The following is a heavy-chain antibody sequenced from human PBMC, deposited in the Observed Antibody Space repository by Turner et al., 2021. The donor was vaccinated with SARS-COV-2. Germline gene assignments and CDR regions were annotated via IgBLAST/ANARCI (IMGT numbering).Heavy chain of an antibody. CDR2: IWYDGSNK. CDR1: GFTFSSYG. V-gene: IGHV3-33*01. D-gene: IGHD4-17*01. J-gene: IGHJ4*02. CDR3: ARDDLDPDYGFHFDY. Sequence: QVQLVESGGGVVQPGRSLGLSCAASGFTFSSYGMHWVRQAPGKGLEWVAVIWYDGSNKYYADSVKGRFTISRDNSKNTLYLQMNSLRAEDTAVYYCARDDLDPDYGFHFDYWGQGTLVTVSS.